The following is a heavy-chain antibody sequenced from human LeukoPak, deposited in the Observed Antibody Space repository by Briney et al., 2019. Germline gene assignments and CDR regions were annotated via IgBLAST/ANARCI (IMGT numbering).Heavy chain of an antibody. V-gene: IGHV4-59*01. Sequence: SETLSLTCTVSGGSISSYYWSWIRQPPGKVLEWIGYIYYSGSTNYNPSLKSRVTISVDTSKNQFSLKLSSVTAADTAVYYCARDRGWTARCYYYGMDVWGQGTTVTVSS. CDR3: ARDRGWTARCYYYGMDV. D-gene: IGHD3-10*01. J-gene: IGHJ6*02. CDR2: IYYSGST. CDR1: GGSISSYY.